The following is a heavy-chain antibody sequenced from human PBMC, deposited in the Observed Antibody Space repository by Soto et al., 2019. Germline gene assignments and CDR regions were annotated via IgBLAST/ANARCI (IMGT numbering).Heavy chain of an antibody. CDR3: ARAVAGGSWFDP. V-gene: IGHV4-30-4*01. Sequence: SETLSLTCTVSGGSISSGDYYWSWIRQPPGKGLEWIGYIYYSGSTYYNPSLKSRVTISVDTSKNQFSLKLSSVTAADTAVYYCARAVAGGSWFDPWGQGTLVTVSS. J-gene: IGHJ5*02. D-gene: IGHD6-19*01. CDR1: GGSISSGDYY. CDR2: IYYSGST.